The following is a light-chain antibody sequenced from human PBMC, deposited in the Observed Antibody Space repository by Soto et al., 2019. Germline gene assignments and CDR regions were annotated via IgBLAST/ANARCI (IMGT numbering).Light chain of an antibody. V-gene: IGKV3D-15*01. CDR2: GAS. CDR3: QQYHNWPPIT. CDR1: QFVSSN. Sequence: EIVMTQSPVTLSVSPGERSTLSCRASQFVSSNLAWYQQKPGQAPRLLIYGASTRATGIPARFSGSGSGTEFTLTISNLQSEDFAVYFCQQYHNWPPITFGQGTHWR. J-gene: IGKJ5*01.